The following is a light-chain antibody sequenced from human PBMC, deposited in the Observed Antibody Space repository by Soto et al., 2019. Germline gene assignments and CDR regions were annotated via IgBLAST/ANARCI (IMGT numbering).Light chain of an antibody. V-gene: IGLV1-44*01. CDR2: SNN. J-gene: IGLJ1*01. CDR3: AAWDDSLNGYV. Sequence: QSVLTQPPSASGTPGLRVTISCSGSSSNIGSNTVSWYQQLPGTAPKLLIYSNNQRPSGVPDRLSGSKSGTSASLAISGLQSEDEADYYCAAWDDSLNGYVFGTGTKVTVL. CDR1: SSNIGSNT.